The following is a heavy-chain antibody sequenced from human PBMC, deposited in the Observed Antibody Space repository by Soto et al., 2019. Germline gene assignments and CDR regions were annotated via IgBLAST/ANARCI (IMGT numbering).Heavy chain of an antibody. CDR2: IDSTGKTI. J-gene: IGHJ4*02. D-gene: IGHD6-13*01. CDR3: SRDSNWSIDY. Sequence: GGSLRLSCFASGFTFRDYGMNWVRQAPGKGLEWVSYIDSTGKTIYYADSVKGRFTTSRDTARNSLFLQMHSLRAEDTALYYCSRDSNWSIDYWGQGTLVTVSS. CDR1: GFTFRDYG. V-gene: IGHV3-48*01.